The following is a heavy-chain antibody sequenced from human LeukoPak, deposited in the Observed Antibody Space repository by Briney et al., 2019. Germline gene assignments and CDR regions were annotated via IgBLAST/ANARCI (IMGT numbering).Heavy chain of an antibody. CDR2: IYTRGST. CDR1: GTSVSSYY. J-gene: IGHJ3*02. Sequence: SETLSLTCTVSGTSVSSYYWSWIRQPAGRGLEWIGRIYTRGSTNYNPSLQSRVSMSVDSSKSQFSLRLTSVTAADTAIYYCARGRYCSATACSGGDAFDIWGQGTVVTVSS. D-gene: IGHD2-8*02. CDR3: ARGRYCSATACSGGDAFDI. V-gene: IGHV4-4*07.